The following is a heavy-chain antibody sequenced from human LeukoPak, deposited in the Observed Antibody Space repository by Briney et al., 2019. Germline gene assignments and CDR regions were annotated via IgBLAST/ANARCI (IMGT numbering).Heavy chain of an antibody. CDR1: GFTFSSYG. J-gene: IGHJ4*02. CDR2: ISYDGSNK. Sequence: GGSLRLSCAASGFTFSSYGMHWVRQAPGKGLEWVAVISYDGSNKYYADSVKGRFTISRDNSKNSLYLQMNSLRVEDTAVYYCAKDPPRAAWFSADYTNYGDWGQGTLVTVSS. D-gene: IGHD4-11*01. V-gene: IGHV3-30*18. CDR3: AKDPPRAAWFSADYTNYGD.